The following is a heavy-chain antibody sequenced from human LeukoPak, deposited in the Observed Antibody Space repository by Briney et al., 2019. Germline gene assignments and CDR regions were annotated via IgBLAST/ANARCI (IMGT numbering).Heavy chain of an antibody. J-gene: IGHJ5*02. Sequence: ASVKVSCKASGYTFTSYYMHWVRQAPGQGLEWMGIINPSGGSTSYAQKFQGRVTMTRDTSTSTVYMELSSLRSEDTAVYYCARDPSLKYYDSSGYYNWFDPWGQGTLVTVSS. CDR2: INPSGGST. D-gene: IGHD3-22*01. CDR3: ARDPSLKYYDSSGYYNWFDP. CDR1: GYTFTSYY. V-gene: IGHV1-46*01.